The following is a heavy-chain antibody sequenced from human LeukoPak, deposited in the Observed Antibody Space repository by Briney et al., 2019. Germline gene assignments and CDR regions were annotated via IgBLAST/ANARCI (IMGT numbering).Heavy chain of an antibody. CDR3: AKEEQQLPFDY. CDR2: ISYDGSNK. D-gene: IGHD6-13*01. CDR1: GFTFSSYG. Sequence: GRSLRLSCAASGFTFSSYGMHWVRQAPGKGLEWVAVISYDGSNKYYADSVKGRFTISRDNSKNTLYLQMNSLRAEDTAVYYCAKEEQQLPFDYWGQGTLVTVSS. J-gene: IGHJ4*02. V-gene: IGHV3-30*18.